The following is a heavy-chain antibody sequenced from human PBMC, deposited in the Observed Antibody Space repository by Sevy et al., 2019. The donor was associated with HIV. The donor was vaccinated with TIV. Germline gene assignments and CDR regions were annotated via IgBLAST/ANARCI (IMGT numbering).Heavy chain of an antibody. CDR2: ISSSGSTI. J-gene: IGHJ5*02. CDR1: GFTFSGYY. V-gene: IGHV3-11*01. CDR3: ARDPTYYDFWSGYYTGWFDP. D-gene: IGHD3-3*01. Sequence: GGSLRLSCAASGFTFSGYYMSWVRQAPGKGLEWVSYISSSGSTIYYADSVKGRFTISRDNAKNSLYLQMNSLGAEDTAGYYCARDPTYYDFWSGYYTGWFDPWGQGTLVTVSS.